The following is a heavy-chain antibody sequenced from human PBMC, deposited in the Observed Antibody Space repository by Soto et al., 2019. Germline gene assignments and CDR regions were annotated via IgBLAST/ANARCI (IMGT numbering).Heavy chain of an antibody. CDR1: GGSISSSSYY. CDR3: ARLAILLPYYFEY. V-gene: IGHV4-39*01. J-gene: IGHJ4*02. Sequence: PSETLSLTCTVSGGSISSSSYYWGGIRQPPGKGLEWIGSIYYSGSTYYNPSLKSRVTISVDTSKNQFSLKLSSVTAADTAVYYCARLAILLPYYFEYWGQGTLVTVSS. CDR2: IYYSGST. D-gene: IGHD3-10*01.